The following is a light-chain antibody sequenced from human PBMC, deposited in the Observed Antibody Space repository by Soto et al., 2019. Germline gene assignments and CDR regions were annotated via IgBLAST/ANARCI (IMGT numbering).Light chain of an antibody. Sequence: DIQMTQSPSSLSGSAGDRVTITCRASQSISGYLNWYQQKPGKAPKVLMYGTSILQTGVSSRFSGGGAGKDFTLTINSLQHEDFATYYWQHSYRTPWTFGQGTKVEIK. CDR3: QHSYRTPWT. J-gene: IGKJ1*01. V-gene: IGKV1-39*01. CDR2: GTS. CDR1: QSISGY.